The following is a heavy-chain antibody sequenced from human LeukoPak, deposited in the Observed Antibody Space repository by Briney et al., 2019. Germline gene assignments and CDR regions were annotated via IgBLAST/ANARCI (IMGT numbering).Heavy chain of an antibody. D-gene: IGHD5-18*01. CDR1: GYTFTSYD. CDR2: MDPNSGNT. CDR3: ARGRGLDTAMVPYYYYYMDV. Sequence: PGASVKVSCKASGYTFTSYDINWVRQATGQGLEWMGWMDPNSGNTGYAQKFQGRVTMTRNTSISTAYMELSSLRSEDTAVYYCARGRGLDTAMVPYYYYYMDVWGKGTTVTISS. V-gene: IGHV1-8*01. J-gene: IGHJ6*03.